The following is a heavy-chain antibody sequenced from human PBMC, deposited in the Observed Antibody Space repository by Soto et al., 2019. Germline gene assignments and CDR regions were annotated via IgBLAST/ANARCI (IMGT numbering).Heavy chain of an antibody. CDR1: GGSFSGYY. CDR3: ARDNYGMDV. CDR2: INHSGST. J-gene: IGHJ6*02. Sequence: PSETLSLTXAVYGGSFSGYYWSWIRQPPGKGLEWIGEINHSGSTNYNPSLKSRVTISVDTSKNQFSLKLSSVTAADTAVYYCARDNYGMDVWGQGTTVTVSS. V-gene: IGHV4-34*01.